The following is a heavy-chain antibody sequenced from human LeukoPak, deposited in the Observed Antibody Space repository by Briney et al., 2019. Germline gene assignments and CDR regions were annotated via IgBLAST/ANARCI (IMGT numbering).Heavy chain of an antibody. CDR1: GYTFINYY. V-gene: IGHV1-46*01. Sequence: ASVKVSCKASGYTFINYYMHWVRQAPGQGLEWMGIINPSGGSTRYAQKFQGRVTMTRDTSTSTVYMELSSLRSEETAVYYCARSYSGSYYAESGVDYWGQGTLVTVSS. CDR3: ARSYSGSYYAESGVDY. CDR2: INPSGGST. D-gene: IGHD1-26*01. J-gene: IGHJ4*02.